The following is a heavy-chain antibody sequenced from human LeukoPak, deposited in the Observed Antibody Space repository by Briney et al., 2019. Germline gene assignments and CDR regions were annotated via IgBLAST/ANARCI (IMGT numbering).Heavy chain of an antibody. CDR3: ARNQQLGGHSYYYYGMDV. J-gene: IGHJ6*02. D-gene: IGHD3-16*01. V-gene: IGHV3-23*01. CDR1: GFTFSSHA. CDR2: ISISGDTT. Sequence: GGSLRLSCGASGFTFSSHAMTWVRQAPGKGLEWVSAISISGDTTYYADAVKGRFTISRDNSKNTLYLQMNSLRADDTAIYYCARNQQLGGHSYYYYGMDVWGQGTTVTVSS.